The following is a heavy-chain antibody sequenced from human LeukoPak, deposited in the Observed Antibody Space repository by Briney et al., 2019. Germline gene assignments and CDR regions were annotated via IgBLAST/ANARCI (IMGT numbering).Heavy chain of an antibody. CDR1: GFTFSSYG. D-gene: IGHD2-21*02. Sequence: PGGSLRLSCAASGFTFSSYGMHWVRQAPGKGLEWVAVISYDGSNKYYADSVKGRFTISRDNSKNTLYLQMNSLRAEDTAVYYCAKGDRLRPFDYWGQGTLVTVSS. V-gene: IGHV3-30*18. CDR3: AKGDRLRPFDY. J-gene: IGHJ4*02. CDR2: ISYDGSNK.